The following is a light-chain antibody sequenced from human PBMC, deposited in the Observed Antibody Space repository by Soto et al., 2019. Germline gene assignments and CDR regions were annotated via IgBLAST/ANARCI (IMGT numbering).Light chain of an antibody. Sequence: QSALTQPASVSGSPGQSITISCTGTSNDIGGYNLVSWYQQHPGKAPKLIIYEANKRPSGVSDRFSGSRSGTTASLTISALQAEDEADYSCYSFAGGATVVFGGGTKLTVL. CDR1: SNDIGGYNL. CDR2: EAN. V-gene: IGLV2-23*02. CDR3: YSFAGGATVV. J-gene: IGLJ2*01.